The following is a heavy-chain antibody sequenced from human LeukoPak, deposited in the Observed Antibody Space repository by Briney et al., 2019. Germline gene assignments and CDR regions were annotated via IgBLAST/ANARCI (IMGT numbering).Heavy chain of an antibody. V-gene: IGHV3-23*01. CDR1: GFTFSSYA. J-gene: IGHJ4*02. CDR2: ISGSGSST. CDR3: ARRELLAYGDHGFDY. D-gene: IGHD4-17*01. Sequence: PGGSLRLSCAASGFTFSSYAMSWARQAPGKGLDWVSAISGSGSSTFYADSVKGRFTISRDNSKNTLYLQMDSLRAEDTAVYFCARRELLAYGDHGFDYWGRGTLVTVSS.